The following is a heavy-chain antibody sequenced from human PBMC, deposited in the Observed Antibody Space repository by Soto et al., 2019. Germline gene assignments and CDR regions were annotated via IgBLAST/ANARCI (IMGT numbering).Heavy chain of an antibody. CDR2: IYYSGST. V-gene: IGHV4-39*02. CDR3: ERIASGWSYCSYA. D-gene: IGHD6-19*01. J-gene: IGHJ5*02. CDR1: GGSISSSSYY. Sequence: QLQLQESGPGLLKPSETLSLTCTVSGGSISSSSYYWGWIRQPPGKGLEWIGSIYYSGSTYSNPSLNSQATMSVATVQNRFSLNQRCVTAADTAVYYGERIASGWSYCSYAWGQETLVTVSS.